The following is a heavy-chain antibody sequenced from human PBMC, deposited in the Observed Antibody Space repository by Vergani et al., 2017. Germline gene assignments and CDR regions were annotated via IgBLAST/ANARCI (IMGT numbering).Heavy chain of an antibody. Sequence: QVQLQQWGGGLLKPSETLSLTCVVNGGSLTSYHWTWIRQSPGEGLEWVGDIDHTGRPDCNPPPKIRITMSVDKPRNQFSLTRNSVTATDTAVYFCAGVNTETNGHLDYYYYMDVWGQGTAVTVS. J-gene: IGHJ6*03. CDR3: AGVNTETNGHLDYYYYMDV. D-gene: IGHD4-11*01. CDR1: GGSLTSYH. CDR2: IDHTGRP. V-gene: IGHV4-34*01.